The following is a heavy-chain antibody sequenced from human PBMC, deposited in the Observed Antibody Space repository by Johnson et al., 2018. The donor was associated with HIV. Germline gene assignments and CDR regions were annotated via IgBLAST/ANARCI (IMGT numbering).Heavy chain of an antibody. CDR2: IYSGGST. CDR3: ARGRIAARPI. J-gene: IGHJ3*02. V-gene: IGHV3-66*01. CDR1: GFTVSSNY. Sequence: VQLVESRGVLVQPGGSLRLSCAASGFTVSSNYMSWVRQAPGKGLEWVSVIYSGGSTYYAGSVKGRFPISRDNAKNSLYRQMNSLRAEDTAVYSCARGRIAARPIWGQGTMVTVSS. D-gene: IGHD6-6*01.